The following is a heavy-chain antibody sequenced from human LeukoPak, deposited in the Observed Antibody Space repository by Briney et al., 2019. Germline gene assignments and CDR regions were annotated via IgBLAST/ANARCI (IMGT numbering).Heavy chain of an antibody. CDR3: ARDSGYSGYDGLDP. Sequence: GGSLRLSCAASGFTFSSCSMNWVRQAPGKGLEWVSSISSSSGSTIYYADSVKGRFTISRDNAKNSLYLQMNSLRAEDTAVYYCARDSGYSGYDGLDPWGQGTLVTVSS. V-gene: IGHV3-21*04. CDR2: ISSSSGSTI. CDR1: GFTFSSCS. D-gene: IGHD5-12*01. J-gene: IGHJ5*02.